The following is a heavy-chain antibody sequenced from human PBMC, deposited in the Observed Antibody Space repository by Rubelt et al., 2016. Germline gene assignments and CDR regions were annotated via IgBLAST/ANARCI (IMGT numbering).Heavy chain of an antibody. Sequence: QVQLVQSGAEVKKPGSSVKVSCKASGGTFSSYAISWVRQAPGQGLEWMGRIIPILGHAKHAKKFQGMVTLTADKSTRTAYMELSSLRSEDTAVYYCVVPAAVDYWGQGTLVTVSS. CDR1: GGTFSSYA. CDR2: IIPILGHA. CDR3: VVPAAVDY. D-gene: IGHD2-2*01. J-gene: IGHJ4*02. V-gene: IGHV1-69*04.